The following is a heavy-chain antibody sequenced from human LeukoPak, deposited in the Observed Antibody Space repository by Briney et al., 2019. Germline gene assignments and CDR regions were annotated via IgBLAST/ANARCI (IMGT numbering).Heavy chain of an antibody. D-gene: IGHD5-12*01. CDR1: GFTFSTYG. CDR3: AKVNKGGYDSFDY. J-gene: IGHJ4*02. V-gene: IGHV3-30*02. CDR2: IRYNGSNK. Sequence: GGSLRLSCAASGFTFSTYGMHWVRQAPGKGLEWVAFIRYNGSNKYYADSVKGRFTISRDNSKNTLYLQMNSLRPEDTAVYYCAKVNKGGYDSFDYWGQGTLVTVSS.